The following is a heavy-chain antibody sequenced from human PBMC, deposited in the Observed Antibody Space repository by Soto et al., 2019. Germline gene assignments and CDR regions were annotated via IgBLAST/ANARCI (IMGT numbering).Heavy chain of an antibody. Sequence: EVQLVESGGDLVQPGGSLRLSCAASGFTFSSYVFHWVREATGKGLEWVSGIGTAGDTYYAGSVKGRFIMSRENAKNSLYLQLNSMRAGDTAVYYCTRGAAGFDHWGQAALLTVSS. J-gene: IGHJ4*02. D-gene: IGHD3-16*01. CDR1: GFTFSSYV. CDR3: TRGAAGFDH. V-gene: IGHV3-13*01. CDR2: IGTAGDT.